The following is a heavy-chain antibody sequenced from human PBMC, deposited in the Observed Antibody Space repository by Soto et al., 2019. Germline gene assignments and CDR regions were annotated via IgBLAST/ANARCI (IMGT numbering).Heavy chain of an antibody. J-gene: IGHJ6*03. CDR1: RYNLSNYL. CDR2: IYPGGSDT. Sequence: GTLKISPEGSRYNLSNYLVRCGGDMPRKRLGGGGGIYPGGSDTRYSPSFQGQVTISADKSISTAYLQWSSLKASDTAMYYCARHRGYDYSPPLLSHYYYYYMDVWGKGTTVTVSS. D-gene: IGHD4-4*01. CDR3: ARHRGYDYSPPLLSHYYYYYMDV. V-gene: IGHV5-51*01.